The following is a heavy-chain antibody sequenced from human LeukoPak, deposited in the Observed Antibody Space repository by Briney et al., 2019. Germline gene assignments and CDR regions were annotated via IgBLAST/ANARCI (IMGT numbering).Heavy chain of an antibody. CDR2: VKQDGSEK. D-gene: IGHD6-13*01. CDR1: GFSFSRYW. CDR3: ARVAFIAAAGRVHREGDY. Sequence: GGSLRLSCAASGFSFSRYWMSWVRQAPGKGLEWVANVKQDGSEKYYVDSVKGRFTISRDNAKNSLYLQMNSLRAEDTAVYYCARVAFIAAAGRVHREGDYWGQGTLVTVSS. J-gene: IGHJ4*02. V-gene: IGHV3-7*01.